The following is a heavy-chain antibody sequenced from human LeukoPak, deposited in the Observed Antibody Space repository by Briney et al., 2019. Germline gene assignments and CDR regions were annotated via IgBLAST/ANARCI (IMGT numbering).Heavy chain of an antibody. CDR3: AKDWYNSLNYFDY. V-gene: IGHV3-23*01. Sequence: GGSLRLSCAASGFTVSRNYMSWVRQAPGKGLEWVSAISATASNTYYADSVKGRFTISRDNSKSTLYLQMNSLRVDDTAVYYCAKDWYNSLNYFDYWGQGSLVTVSS. D-gene: IGHD1-1*01. CDR1: GFTVSRNY. CDR2: ISATASNT. J-gene: IGHJ4*02.